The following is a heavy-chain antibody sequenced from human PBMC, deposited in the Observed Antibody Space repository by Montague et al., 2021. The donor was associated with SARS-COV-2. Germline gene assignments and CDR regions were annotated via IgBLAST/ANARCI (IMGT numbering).Heavy chain of an antibody. Sequence: SLRLSCAASGFTFSNYAMTWVRQAPGKGPEWVSALSGSGGKTYYADSVKGRFTISRDNSKNTLYLQMKSLRADDTALYYCSATYRDYDANTNDYWGQGTQVSVSS. D-gene: IGHD3-3*01. J-gene: IGHJ4*02. CDR1: GFTFSNYA. CDR3: SATYRDYDANTNDY. CDR2: LSGSGGKT. V-gene: IGHV3-23*01.